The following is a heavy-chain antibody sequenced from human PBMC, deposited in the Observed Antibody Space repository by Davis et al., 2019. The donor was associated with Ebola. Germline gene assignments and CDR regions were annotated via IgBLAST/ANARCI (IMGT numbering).Heavy chain of an antibody. Sequence: MPSETLSLTCAVSGGSISSGGYSWSWIRQPPGKGLEWIGYIYYSGITDYNPSLRSRVTVSVDTSKNQFSLRLTSVTAADTAVYYCAGQDRGLGYWGQGTLVTVSS. CDR1: GGSISSGGYS. V-gene: IGHV4-61*08. D-gene: IGHD3-22*01. CDR3: AGQDRGLGY. CDR2: IYYSGIT. J-gene: IGHJ4*02.